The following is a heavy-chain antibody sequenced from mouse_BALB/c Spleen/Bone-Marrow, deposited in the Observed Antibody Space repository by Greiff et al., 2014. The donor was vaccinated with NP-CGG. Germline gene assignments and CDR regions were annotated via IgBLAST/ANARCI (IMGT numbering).Heavy chain of an antibody. J-gene: IGHJ4*01. D-gene: IGHD2-1*01. Sequence: EVQVVESGGGLVKPGGSLKLSCAASGFTFSSYTMSWVRQTPEKRLEWVATISSGGSYTYYPDSVKGRFTISRDKAKNTLYLQMSSLKSEDTAMYYCTRDGKGNYDYAMDYWGQGTSVTVSS. CDR2: ISSGGSYT. V-gene: IGHV5-6-4*01. CDR3: TRDGKGNYDYAMDY. CDR1: GFTFSSYT.